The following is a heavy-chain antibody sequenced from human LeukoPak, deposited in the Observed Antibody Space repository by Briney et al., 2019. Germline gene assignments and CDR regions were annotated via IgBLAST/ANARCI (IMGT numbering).Heavy chain of an antibody. D-gene: IGHD1-1*01. V-gene: IGHV3-30*18. Sequence: GGSLRLSCVASGFTFSSYGMHWVRQAPGKGLEWVAVISYDGSNKYYADSVKGRFTISRDNSKNTLYLQMNSLRAEDTAVYYCAKDFYTTQAYYFDYWGQGTLVTVSS. CDR1: GFTFSSYG. CDR3: AKDFYTTQAYYFDY. J-gene: IGHJ4*02. CDR2: ISYDGSNK.